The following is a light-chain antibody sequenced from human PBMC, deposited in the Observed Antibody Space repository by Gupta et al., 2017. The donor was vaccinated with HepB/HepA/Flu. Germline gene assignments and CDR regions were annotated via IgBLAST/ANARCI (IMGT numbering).Light chain of an antibody. CDR3: QVWDRDSDHVV. V-gene: IGLV3-21*03. J-gene: IGLJ2*01. CDR2: EEF. Sequence: SYVLLQPPAVSVAPGMTARSTCERSDIGIKSVHWYQQKPGQDAVMVVFEEFDLPSVIPKRFSWTNSANTATLTINGVEAGDEADYFCQVWDRDSDHVVFGGGTKLTVL. CDR1: DIGIKS.